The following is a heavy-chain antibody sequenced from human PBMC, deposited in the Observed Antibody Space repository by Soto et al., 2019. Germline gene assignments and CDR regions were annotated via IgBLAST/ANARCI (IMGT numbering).Heavy chain of an antibody. J-gene: IGHJ4*02. D-gene: IGHD1-7*01. CDR3: ATQITGTTKSNY. V-gene: IGHV3-23*01. CDR2: ISGSGGST. CDR1: GFTFSSYA. Sequence: GGSLRLSCAASGFTFSSYAMSWVRQAPGKGLEWVSAISGSGGSTYYADSVKGRFTISRDNSKNTLYLQMDSLRAEDTAVYYCATQITGTTKSNYWVQGTLVTVSS.